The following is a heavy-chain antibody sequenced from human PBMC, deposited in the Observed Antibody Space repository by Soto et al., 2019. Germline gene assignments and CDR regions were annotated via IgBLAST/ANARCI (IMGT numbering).Heavy chain of an antibody. D-gene: IGHD3-3*01. CDR1: TGSINSFY. CDR3: ARGATSILANYYFYMDV. Sequence: QVPLQESGPGLVKPSETLSLTCTGSTGSINSFYWNWIPQAPGRGLEWIGYIPYRGSTNYNPSLRSRITISVDTSKNQFSLSLRSVTASDSAVYFCARGATSILANYYFYMDVWGRGTPVTVSS. CDR2: IPYRGST. V-gene: IGHV4-59*12. J-gene: IGHJ6*03.